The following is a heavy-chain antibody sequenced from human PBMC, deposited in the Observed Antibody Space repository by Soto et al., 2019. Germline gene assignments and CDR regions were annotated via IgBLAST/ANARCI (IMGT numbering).Heavy chain of an antibody. CDR3: PRGKYSPTYYYYYHMDI. D-gene: IGHD5-18*01. CDR1: GYTLTSYG. V-gene: IGHV1-18*01. CDR2: ISAYNGNT. J-gene: IGHJ6*02. Sequence: QVQLVQSGAEVKKPGASVKVSCKASGYTLTSYGISCVRQAPGQGLEWMGWISAYNGNTNYSQKLQGTVTMTTDTYTSTAYMELTSGTSYDTAVSYCPRGKYSPTYYYYYHMDIWGQGTTVTVSS.